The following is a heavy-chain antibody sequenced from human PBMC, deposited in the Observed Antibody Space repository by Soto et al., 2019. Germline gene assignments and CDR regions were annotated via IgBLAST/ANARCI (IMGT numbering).Heavy chain of an antibody. CDR2: INHSGST. CDR3: ARGYCSSTSCYTLYYGMDV. Sequence: SETLSLTCAVYGGSFSGYYWSWIRQPPGKGLEWIGEINHSGSTNYNPSLKSRVTISVDTSKNQFSLKLSSVTAADTAVYYCARGYCSSTSCYTLYYGMDVWGQGTTVTVSS. D-gene: IGHD2-2*02. V-gene: IGHV4-34*01. CDR1: GGSFSGYY. J-gene: IGHJ6*02.